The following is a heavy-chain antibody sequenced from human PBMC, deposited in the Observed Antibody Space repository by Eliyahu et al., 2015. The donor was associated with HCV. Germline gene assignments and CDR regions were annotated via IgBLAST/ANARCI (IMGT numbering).Heavy chain of an antibody. V-gene: IGHV1-69*01. CDR3: ARALDTSPTGSYYFY. CDR1: GGTFSSHA. Sequence: SGGTFSSHAIDWVRQAPGQGLEWMGGIIPIFGTANHAPKFQGRVTITADESTTTAYMELSSLRSEDTAVYYCARALDTSPTGSYYFYWGQGTLVTVSS. CDR2: IIPIFGTA. J-gene: IGHJ4*02. D-gene: IGHD3-10*01.